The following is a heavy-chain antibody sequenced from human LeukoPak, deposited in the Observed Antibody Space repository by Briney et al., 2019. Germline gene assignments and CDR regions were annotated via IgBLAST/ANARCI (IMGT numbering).Heavy chain of an antibody. D-gene: IGHD3-10*01. CDR1: GGSISSSSYY. CDR3: ARVRGLWFGVRNDS. J-gene: IGHJ4*02. CDR2: MYYSGTYSGST. Sequence: SETLSLTCTVSGGSISSSSYYWGWIRQPPGKGLEGIGSMYYSGTYSGSTYQNPSLKSRVTISVDTSKNQFSLKVTSVTAADTAVYYCARVRGLWFGVRNDSWGQGTLVTVSS. V-gene: IGHV4-39*01.